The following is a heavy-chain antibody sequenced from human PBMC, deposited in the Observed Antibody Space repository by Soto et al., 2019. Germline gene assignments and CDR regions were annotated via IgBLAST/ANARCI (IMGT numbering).Heavy chain of an antibody. D-gene: IGHD3-22*01. V-gene: IGHV3-33*01. CDR2: IWYDGSNK. CDR3: AILSTYYYDSSGYYGDY. J-gene: IGHJ4*02. Sequence: PGGSLRLSXAASGFTFSSYGMHWVRQAPGKGLEWVAVIWYDGSNKYYADSVKGRFTISRDNSKNTLYLQMNSLGAEDTAVYYCAILSTYYYDSSGYYGDYWGQGTLVTVS. CDR1: GFTFSSYG.